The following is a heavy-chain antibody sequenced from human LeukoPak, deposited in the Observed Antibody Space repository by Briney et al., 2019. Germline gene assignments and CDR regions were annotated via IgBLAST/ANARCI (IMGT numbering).Heavy chain of an antibody. CDR2: ISAYNGNT. D-gene: IGHD3-22*01. J-gene: IGHJ3*02. CDR1: GYTFTSYG. Sequence: ASVKVSCKASGYTFTSYGISWVRQAPGQGLEWMGWISAYNGNTNYAQKLQGRVTMTTDTSTSTAYMELRSLRSDGTAVYYCAREKDYYDSSGYYYRAFDIWGQGTMVTVSS. V-gene: IGHV1-18*01. CDR3: AREKDYYDSSGYYYRAFDI.